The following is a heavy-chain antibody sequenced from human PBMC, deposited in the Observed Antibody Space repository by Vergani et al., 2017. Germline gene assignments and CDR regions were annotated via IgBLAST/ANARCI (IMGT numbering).Heavy chain of an antibody. D-gene: IGHD6-13*01. V-gene: IGHV3-23*04. CDR2: ISGSGGST. CDR3: AKAFSELGSSWYVAFDI. J-gene: IGHJ3*02. CDR1: GFTFSSYA. Sequence: VQLVESGGGVVQPGRSLRLSCAASGFTFSSYAMSWVRQAPGKGLEWVSAISGSGGSTYYADSVKGRFTISRDNSKNTLYLQMNSLRAEDTAVYYCAKAFSELGSSWYVAFDIWGQGTMVTVSS.